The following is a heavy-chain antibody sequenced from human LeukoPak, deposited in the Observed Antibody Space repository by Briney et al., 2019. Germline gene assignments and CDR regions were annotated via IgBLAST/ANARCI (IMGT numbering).Heavy chain of an antibody. CDR3: ATSYYDSSGYYYPFDF. V-gene: IGHV4-30-4*01. CDR2: IYYSGST. Sequence: SETLSLTCTVSGGPISSGNYYWNWIRQPPGTGLEWIGYIYYSGSTYYNPSLKSRVTISVDTSKNQFSLKLSSVTAADTAVYHCATSYYDSSGYYYPFDFWGQGTLVTVSS. J-gene: IGHJ4*02. CDR1: GGPISSGNYY. D-gene: IGHD3-22*01.